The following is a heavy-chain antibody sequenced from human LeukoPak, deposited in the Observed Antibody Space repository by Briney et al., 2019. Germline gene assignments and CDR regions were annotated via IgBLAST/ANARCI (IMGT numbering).Heavy chain of an antibody. J-gene: IGHJ4*02. Sequence: GESLRLSCAASGFTVSSNYMSWVRQAPGKGLEWVSIIYSGGSTYYADSVKGRFTISRDNSKNTLYLQMNSLRAEDTAVYYCARAEVIAIFDYWGQGTLVTVSS. CDR1: GFTVSSNY. D-gene: IGHD2-21*01. V-gene: IGHV3-66*02. CDR3: ARAEVIAIFDY. CDR2: IYSGGST.